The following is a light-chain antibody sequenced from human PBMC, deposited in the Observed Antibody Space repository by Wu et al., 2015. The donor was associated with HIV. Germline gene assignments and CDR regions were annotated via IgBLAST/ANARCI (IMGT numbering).Light chain of an antibody. J-gene: IGKJ1*01. Sequence: DIQLTQSPSFLSLSVGDRVTITCRASQAINNYLAWYQQIPGKAPRFLIYGASTLQSGVPSRFSGSGSGTEFTLTISSLQPEDFATYYCQQLNNSPSFGQGTKVDIK. CDR1: QAINNY. V-gene: IGKV1-9*01. CDR2: GAS. CDR3: QQLNNSPS.